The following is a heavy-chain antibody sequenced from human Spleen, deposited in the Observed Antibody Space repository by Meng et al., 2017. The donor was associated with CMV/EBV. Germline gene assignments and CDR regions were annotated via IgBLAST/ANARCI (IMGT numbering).Heavy chain of an antibody. D-gene: IGHD3-22*01. J-gene: IGHJ4*02. CDR2: ISGTGGGT. CDR1: AFTFSSYA. V-gene: IGHV3-23*01. CDR3: ARDLRGPNYYDSTGYFGY. Sequence: GESLKISCAASAFTFSSYAMSWVRQAPGRGLEWVSAISGTGGGTYYADSVKGRFTISRDNSRNTMYLQMHSLGVEDTAVYYCARDLRGPNYYDSTGYFGYWGQGIRVTVSS.